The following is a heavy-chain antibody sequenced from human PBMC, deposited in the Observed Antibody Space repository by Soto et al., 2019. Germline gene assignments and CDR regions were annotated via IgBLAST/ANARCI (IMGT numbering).Heavy chain of an antibody. CDR3: ARTTYGSAWYGFFFDF. V-gene: IGHV4-59*11. CDR2: IFYDGST. J-gene: IGHJ4*02. Sequence: QVWLQESGPGLVRPSETLSLTCTVSGGSINSLYWSWVRQSPGKGLEWMGYIFYDGSTNYNPSLKSRLTISVDTSKNQCSLKLSSVTAADAAVYYCARTTYGSAWYGFFFDFWGQGTLVTVAS. D-gene: IGHD6-19*01. CDR1: GGSINSLY.